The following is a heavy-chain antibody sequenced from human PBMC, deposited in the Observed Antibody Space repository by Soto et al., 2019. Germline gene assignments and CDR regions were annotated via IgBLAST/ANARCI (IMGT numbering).Heavy chain of an antibody. CDR1: GGSIRSGGYS. V-gene: IGHV4-30-2*01. CDR2: IYHSVST. J-gene: IGHJ4*02. Sequence: QLQLQESGSILVKPSQTLSHTCAVSGGSIRSGGYSWSWIRQPPGKGLEWIGYIYHSVSTYYNPSLKSRVTISVDRSKNQFSLKLSSVTAADKAVYYCARGPPIFYWGQGTLVTVSS. D-gene: IGHD3-9*01. CDR3: ARGPPIFY.